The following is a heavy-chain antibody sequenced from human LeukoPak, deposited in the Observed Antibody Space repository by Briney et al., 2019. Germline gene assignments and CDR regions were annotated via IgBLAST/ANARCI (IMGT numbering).Heavy chain of an antibody. Sequence: PSETLSLTCTVSGCSISSSSHYWGWLRQPPGKGLEWIGSMYYSGGSYHNPSLKSRVTISVDTSKNQFSLKVSSVTAADTAVYCCARDMERRDAFDIWGQGTLVTVS. D-gene: IGHD1-1*01. V-gene: IGHV4-39*07. CDR2: MYYSGGS. J-gene: IGHJ3*02. CDR3: ARDMERRDAFDI. CDR1: GCSISSSSHY.